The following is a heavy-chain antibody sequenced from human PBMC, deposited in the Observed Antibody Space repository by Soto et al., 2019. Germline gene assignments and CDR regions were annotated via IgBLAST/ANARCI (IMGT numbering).Heavy chain of an antibody. CDR1: GFTFSSYA. J-gene: IGHJ6*03. CDR3: AKDGYYGSGRNGYYCCYYMDV. Sequence: EVQLLESGGGLVQPGGSLRLSCAASGFTFSSYAMSWVRQAPGKGLEWVSAISGSGGSTYYADSVKGRFTISRDNSKNTLYLQMNSLSAEDTAVYYCAKDGYYGSGRNGYYCCYYMDVWGKVTMVTVSS. CDR2: ISGSGGST. V-gene: IGHV3-23*01. D-gene: IGHD3-10*01.